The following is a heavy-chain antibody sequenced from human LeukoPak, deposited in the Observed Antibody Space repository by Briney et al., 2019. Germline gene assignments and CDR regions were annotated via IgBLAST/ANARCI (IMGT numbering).Heavy chain of an antibody. CDR1: GFTFSSYS. Sequence: PGGSLRLSCAASGFTFSSYSMNWVRQAPGKGLEWVSSISSSSSYIYYADSVKGRFTISRDNAKNSLYLQMNSLRAEDTAVYYCARPTYGSGSHVCYYYYYGMDVWGKGTTVTVSS. D-gene: IGHD3-10*01. CDR2: ISSSSSYI. CDR3: ARPTYGSGSHVCYYYYYGMDV. J-gene: IGHJ6*04. V-gene: IGHV3-21*01.